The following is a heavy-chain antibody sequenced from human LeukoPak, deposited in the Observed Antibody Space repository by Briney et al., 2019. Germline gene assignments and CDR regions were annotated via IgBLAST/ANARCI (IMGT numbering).Heavy chain of an antibody. D-gene: IGHD6-13*01. CDR2: ISGSGGST. Sequence: GGSLRLSCAASGFTFSDYYMSWIRQAPGKGLGWVSAISGSGGSTYYADSVKGRFTISRDNSKNTLYLQMNSLRAEDTAVYYCAKDLWQQLVPRFDYWGQGTLVTVSS. J-gene: IGHJ4*02. CDR3: AKDLWQQLVPRFDY. CDR1: GFTFSDYY. V-gene: IGHV3-23*01.